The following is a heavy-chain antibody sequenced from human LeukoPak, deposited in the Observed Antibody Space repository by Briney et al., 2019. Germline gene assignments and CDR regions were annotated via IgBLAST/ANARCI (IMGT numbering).Heavy chain of an antibody. CDR2: ISWNSGSI. CDR3: AKGLGDY. V-gene: IGHV3-9*01. CDR1: GFTFDDYA. Sequence: GRSLRLSCAASGFTFDDYAMHWVRQAPGKGLEWVSGISWNSGSIGYADSVKGRFTISRDNAKNSLYLQTNSLRAEDRALYYCAKGLGDYWGQGTLVTVSS. J-gene: IGHJ4*02.